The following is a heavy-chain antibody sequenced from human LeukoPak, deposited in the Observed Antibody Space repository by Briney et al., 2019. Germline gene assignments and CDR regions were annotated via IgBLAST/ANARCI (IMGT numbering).Heavy chain of an antibody. Sequence: GESLRLSCAASGFTFTTYWMTWVRQAPGKGLEWVANINQDGTEKYYVDSVKGRFTISRDNAKNSLYLQMNSLRVEDTAVYYCARGGAARPDFWGQGTLVTVSS. D-gene: IGHD6-6*01. CDR3: ARGGAARPDF. CDR2: INQDGTEK. V-gene: IGHV3-7*01. J-gene: IGHJ4*02. CDR1: GFTFTTYW.